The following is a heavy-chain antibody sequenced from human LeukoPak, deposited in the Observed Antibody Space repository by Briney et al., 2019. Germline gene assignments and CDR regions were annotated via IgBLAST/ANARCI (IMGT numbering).Heavy chain of an antibody. Sequence: PGGAPRLSLAAPGFTLSSYAMHRGRQAPGKGVEWGAVISNDGTNEYYADSMKGRFTISRDNSKNTLYLQMNSLTGGDTAVYYCAVDYGDYIDAFDIWGQGTMVTVSS. V-gene: IGHV3-30*04. CDR3: AVDYGDYIDAFDI. CDR2: ISNDGTNE. D-gene: IGHD4-17*01. CDR1: GFTLSSYA. J-gene: IGHJ3*02.